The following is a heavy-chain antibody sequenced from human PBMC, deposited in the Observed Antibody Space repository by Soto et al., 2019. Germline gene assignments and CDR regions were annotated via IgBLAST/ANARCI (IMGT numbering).Heavy chain of an antibody. D-gene: IGHD2-2*01. CDR1: GGSINSYY. V-gene: IGHV4-59*13. J-gene: IGHJ4*02. CDR2: IYYTGST. Sequence: SETLSLTCSVSGGSINSYYWSWIRQPPGKGLEWIGNIYYTGSTNYNPSLKSRVTISVDTSKNQFSLKLSSVTAADTAVYYCARGRGFCSSSSCRGYFDYWGQGTLVTVYS. CDR3: ARGRGFCSSSSCRGYFDY.